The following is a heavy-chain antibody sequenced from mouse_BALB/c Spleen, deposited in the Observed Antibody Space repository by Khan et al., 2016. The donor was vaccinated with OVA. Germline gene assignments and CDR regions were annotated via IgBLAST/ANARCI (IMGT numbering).Heavy chain of an antibody. J-gene: IGHJ3*01. Sequence: VQLQQSGAELVKPGASVKLSCKASGYIFTSYYMYWVQQRPGQGLEWIGGVNHSNGGTNFTEKFKNKATLTVDKSSNKAYLHLSSLTSEDSAVYYWIRSGWAAFGYWGQGTLVTVSA. D-gene: IGHD1-1*02. CDR2: VNHSNGGT. CDR3: IRSGWAAFGY. CDR1: GYIFTSYY. V-gene: IGHV1-53*01.